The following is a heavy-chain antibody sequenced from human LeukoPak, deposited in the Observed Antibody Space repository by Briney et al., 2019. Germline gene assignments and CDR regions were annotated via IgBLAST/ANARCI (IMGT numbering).Heavy chain of an antibody. CDR2: ISDSGGST. V-gene: IGHV3-23*01. CDR1: RFTFNNYA. J-gene: IGHJ3*02. D-gene: IGHD1-14*01. CDR3: ARNPRGQYGNGAFDI. Sequence: GGSLRLSCAASRFTFNNYAMNWVRQAPGKGLEWVSAISDSGGSTYYADSVKGRFTISRDNAKNSLYLQMNSLRAEDTAVYYCARNPRGQYGNGAFDIWGQGTMVTVSS.